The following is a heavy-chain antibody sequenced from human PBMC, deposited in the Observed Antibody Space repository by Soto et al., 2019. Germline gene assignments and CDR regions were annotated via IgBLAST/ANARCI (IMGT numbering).Heavy chain of an antibody. D-gene: IGHD6-6*01. CDR1: GFTFSSYW. J-gene: IGHJ3*02. V-gene: IGHV3-7*05. CDR3: ASPNSSSSAAFDI. Sequence: GGSLRLSCAASGFTFSSYWMSWVRQAPGKGLEWVANIKQDGSEKYYVDSVKGRFTISRDNAKNSLYLQMNSLRAEDTAVYYCASPNSSSSAAFDIWGQGTMVTVSS. CDR2: IKQDGSEK.